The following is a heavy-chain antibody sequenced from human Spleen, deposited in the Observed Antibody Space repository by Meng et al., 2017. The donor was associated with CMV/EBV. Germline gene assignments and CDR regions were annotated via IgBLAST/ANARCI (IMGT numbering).Heavy chain of an antibody. CDR1: GGTFSSYA. J-gene: IGHJ6*02. V-gene: IGHV1-69*05. D-gene: IGHD6-13*01. CDR3: ARSWQDRDSEDYYYGMDV. CDR2: IIPIFGTA. Sequence: SVKVSCKASGGTFSSYAISWVRQAPGQGLEWMGGIIPIFGTANYAQKLQGRVTITTDESTSTAYMELSSLRSEDTAVYYCARSWQDRDSEDYYYGMDVWGQGTTVTVSS.